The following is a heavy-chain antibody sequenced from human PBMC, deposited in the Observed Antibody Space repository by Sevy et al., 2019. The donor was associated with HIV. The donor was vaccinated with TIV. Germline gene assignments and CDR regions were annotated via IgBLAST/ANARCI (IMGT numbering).Heavy chain of an antibody. V-gene: IGHV3-48*03. CDR2: ISSSGSTI. CDR3: ARVDAYYDKGCDP. J-gene: IGHJ5*02. CDR1: GFTFSNYE. Sequence: QLGGSLRLSCEASGFTFSNYEMNWVRQAPGKGLEWISYISSSGSTIYYADSVKGRFTISRDNAKNSLYLQMKSLRVEDTAVYHCARVDAYYDKGCDPWGQGTLVTVSS. D-gene: IGHD3-22*01.